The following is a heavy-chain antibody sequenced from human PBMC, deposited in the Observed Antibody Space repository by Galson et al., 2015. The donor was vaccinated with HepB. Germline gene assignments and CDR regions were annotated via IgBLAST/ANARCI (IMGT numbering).Heavy chain of an antibody. CDR1: GYKFSMYW. D-gene: IGHD2-15*01. CDR3: ARRQIYGSGLYSMDV. J-gene: IGHJ6*02. V-gene: IGHV5-51*01. Sequence: QSGAEVKKPGESLKISCEASGYKFSMYWIGWVRQMPGRGLEWMGTIYPSASETRYSPSFQGQVTISADKSINTAYLQWSNLKASDTAIYYCARRQIYGSGLYSMDVWGQGTTVTVSS. CDR2: IYPSASET.